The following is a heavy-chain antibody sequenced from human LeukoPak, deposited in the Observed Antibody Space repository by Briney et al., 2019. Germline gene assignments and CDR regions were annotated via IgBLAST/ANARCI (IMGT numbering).Heavy chain of an antibody. CDR3: EKDTGGGYDAGGGDY. CDR1: GFTFDDYT. J-gene: IGHJ4*02. D-gene: IGHD5-12*01. Sequence: GGSLRLSCAASGFTFDDYTMHWVRQAPGKGLEWVSLISWDGGSTYYADSVKGRFTISRDNSKNSLYLQMNSLRTEDTALYYWEKDTGGGYDAGGGDYWGQGPLVTVSS. V-gene: IGHV3-43*01. CDR2: ISWDGGST.